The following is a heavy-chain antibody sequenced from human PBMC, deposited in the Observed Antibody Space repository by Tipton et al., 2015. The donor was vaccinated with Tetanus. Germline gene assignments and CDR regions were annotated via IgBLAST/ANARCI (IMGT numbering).Heavy chain of an antibody. D-gene: IGHD3-9*01. Sequence: SLRLSCAASGFTFSSYSMNWVRQAPGKGLEWVSYISGSSSTIYYADSVKGRFTISGDNAKNSLYLQMNSLRDEDTAVYYCARGDILTGSYYLDYWGQGTLVTVSS. CDR3: ARGDILTGSYYLDY. CDR2: ISGSSSTI. J-gene: IGHJ4*02. CDR1: GFTFSSYS. V-gene: IGHV3-48*02.